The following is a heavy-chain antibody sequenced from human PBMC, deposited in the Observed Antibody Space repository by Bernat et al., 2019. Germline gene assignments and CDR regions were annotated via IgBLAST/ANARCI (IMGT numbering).Heavy chain of an antibody. D-gene: IGHD3-10*01. Sequence: EVQLVESGGGLVQPGGSLRLSCAASGFTVSSNYMSWVRQAPGKGLEWVSVIYSGGSTYYADSVKGRFTISRDNSKNTLYLQMNSLRAEDTAVHYCARVEELWLGLTNWGQGTLVTVSS. V-gene: IGHV3-66*01. J-gene: IGHJ4*02. CDR2: IYSGGST. CDR3: ARVEELWLGLTN. CDR1: GFTVSSNY.